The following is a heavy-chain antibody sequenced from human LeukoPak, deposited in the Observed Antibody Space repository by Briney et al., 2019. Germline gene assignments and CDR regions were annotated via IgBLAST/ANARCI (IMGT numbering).Heavy chain of an antibody. J-gene: IGHJ4*02. D-gene: IGHD3-10*01. Sequence: SETLSLTCTVSGGSISSGDYYWSWIRQPPGKGLEWIGYIYYSGSTYYNPSLKSRVTISVDTSKNQFSLKLSSVTAADTAVYYCASYTMVRGVDYWGQGTLVTVSS. CDR2: IYYSGST. CDR3: ASYTMVRGVDY. CDR1: GGSISSGDYY. V-gene: IGHV4-30-4*01.